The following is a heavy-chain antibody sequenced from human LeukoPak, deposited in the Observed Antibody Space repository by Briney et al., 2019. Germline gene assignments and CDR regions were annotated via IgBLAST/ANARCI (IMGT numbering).Heavy chain of an antibody. V-gene: IGHV3-23*01. D-gene: IGHD3-10*01. CDR1: GFTFRRYG. Sequence: PGGSLRLSCAASGFTFRRYGMSWVRQAPGKGLEWVSAISGSGGGSTYYADSVKGRFTISRDNSKNTLYLQMNSLRAEDTAVYYCAKDPPFLVGSGSYPDYWGQGTLVTVSS. J-gene: IGHJ4*02. CDR2: ISGSGGGST. CDR3: AKDPPFLVGSGSYPDY.